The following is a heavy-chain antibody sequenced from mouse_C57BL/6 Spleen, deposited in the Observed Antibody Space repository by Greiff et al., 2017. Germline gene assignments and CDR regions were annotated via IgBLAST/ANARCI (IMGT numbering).Heavy chain of an antibody. CDR1: GYTFTSYW. CDR2: IYPSDRET. J-gene: IGHJ4*01. V-gene: IGHV1-61*01. D-gene: IGHD1-1*01. CDR3: ASWAFGYYGSRYALDY. Sequence: QVQLQQPGAELVRPGSSVKLSCKASGYTFTSYWMDWVKQRPGQGLEWIGNIYPSDRETHYNQKFKDKATLTAYTSSTTAYMPLSSLTSEDSAVYYFASWAFGYYGSRYALDYWGQGTSVTVSS.